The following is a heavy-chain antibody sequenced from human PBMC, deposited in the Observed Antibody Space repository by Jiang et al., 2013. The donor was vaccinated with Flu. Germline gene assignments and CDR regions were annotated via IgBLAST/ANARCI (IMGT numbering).Heavy chain of an antibody. D-gene: IGHD3-9*01. V-gene: IGHV5-51*01. CDR3: VRIVRRSDNTAYFGEY. J-gene: IGHJ4*02. CDR1: GYNFDIYW. CDR2: SILKTLIP. Sequence: PGESLKISCQGSGYNFDIYWIGWVRQIDPGKAWSGWVSSILKTLIPDTTPSFEGQVTISADKSVTTTYLQWSSLKDSDTAMYFCVRIVRRSDNTAYFGEYWGQGTLVTVSS.